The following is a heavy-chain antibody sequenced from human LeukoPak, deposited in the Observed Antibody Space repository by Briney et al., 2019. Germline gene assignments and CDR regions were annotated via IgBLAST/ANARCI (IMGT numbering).Heavy chain of an antibody. CDR2: INPNSGGT. V-gene: IGHV1-2*02. CDR1: GYTFTGYY. CDR3: ARQFPAASPYFDY. Sequence: ASVKVSCKASGYTFTGYYMHWVRQAPGQGLEWMGWINPNSGGTNYAQKFQGRVTMTRDTSISTAYMELSRLRSDGTAVYYCARQFPAASPYFDYWGQGTLVTVSS. J-gene: IGHJ4*02. D-gene: IGHD2-2*01.